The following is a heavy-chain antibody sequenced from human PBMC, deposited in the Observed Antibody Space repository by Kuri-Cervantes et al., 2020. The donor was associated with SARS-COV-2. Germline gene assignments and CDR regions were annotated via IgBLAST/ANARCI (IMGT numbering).Heavy chain of an antibody. J-gene: IGHJ4*02. CDR1: GASISSYY. Sequence: SETLSLTCAVSGASISSYYWTWIRQPVGKGLEWIGRIYITGSPSYNPSLKSRVIMSVDTSKNQFSLNLTSVTAADTAMYFCSSGGYNYWGQGILVTVSS. D-gene: IGHD5-24*01. V-gene: IGHV4-4*07. CDR2: IYITGSP. CDR3: SSGGYNY.